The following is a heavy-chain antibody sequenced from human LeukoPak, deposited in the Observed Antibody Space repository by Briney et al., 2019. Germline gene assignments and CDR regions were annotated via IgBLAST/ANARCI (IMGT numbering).Heavy chain of an antibody. CDR1: GYTSTSYG. D-gene: IGHD1-26*01. Sequence: EASVKVSCKASGYTSTSYGISWVRQAPGQGLEWMGWISAYNGNTNYAQKLQGRVTMTTDTSTSTAYMELRSLRSDDTAVYYCARDYSGSYYHYYYYMDVWGKGTTVTISS. J-gene: IGHJ6*03. CDR2: ISAYNGNT. V-gene: IGHV1-18*01. CDR3: ARDYSGSYYHYYYYMDV.